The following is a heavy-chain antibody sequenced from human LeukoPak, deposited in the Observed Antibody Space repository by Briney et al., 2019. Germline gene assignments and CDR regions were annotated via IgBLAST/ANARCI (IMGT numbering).Heavy chain of an antibody. V-gene: IGHV4-59*04. CDR2: IYYTVST. D-gene: IGHD3-22*01. CDR3: ATPDSSGYYYLY. Sequence: SETLSLTCTVSGDSISSYYCSWIRQPPGKGLEWIGNIYYTVSTYYNPSLKSRVTISVETSKNQFSLNLTSVTAADTAVYYCATPDSSGYYYLYWGQGTLVTVSS. CDR1: GDSISSYY. J-gene: IGHJ4*02.